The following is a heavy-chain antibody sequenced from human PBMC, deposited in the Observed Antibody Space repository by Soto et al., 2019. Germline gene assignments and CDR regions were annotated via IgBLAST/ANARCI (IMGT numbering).Heavy chain of an antibody. CDR2: ISSNGVGT. V-gene: IGHV3-64*01. CDR1: GFTLSGYA. CDR3: ARRARPDFYYMDV. J-gene: IGHJ6*03. D-gene: IGHD6-6*01. Sequence: EVQLAESGGGLAQPGGSLRLSCAASGFTLSGYAMAWVRQAPGKGLEYVSGISSNGVGTYYANSVQGRFTISRDNSKNTVYLHMGSLRPEDMAVYYCARRARPDFYYMDVWGKGTTVTVSS.